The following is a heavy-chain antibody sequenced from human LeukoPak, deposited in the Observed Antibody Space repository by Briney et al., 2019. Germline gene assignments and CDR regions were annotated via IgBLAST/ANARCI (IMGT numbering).Heavy chain of an antibody. CDR3: ISQGNWT. J-gene: IGHJ4*02. Sequence: GGSLRLSCTTSGFNFRAYWMAWVRQTPGKGLVWVARINTDGNSPTYADSVKGRFTISRDNAKSTLYLQMNSLRDEDTALYYCISQGNWTWGQRTLVTVSS. D-gene: IGHD1-1*01. CDR2: INTDGNSP. CDR1: GFNFRAYW. V-gene: IGHV3-74*01.